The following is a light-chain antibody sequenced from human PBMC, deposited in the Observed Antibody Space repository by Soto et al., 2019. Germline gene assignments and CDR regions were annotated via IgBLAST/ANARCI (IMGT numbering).Light chain of an antibody. Sequence: QSVLTQPASVSGSPEQSITISCTGTSSDVGAYNFVSWYQQQSGKAPKLIIHEVSNRPSGVSNRFSGSKSGNTASLTISGLQAEDEADYYCSSYTRSRAYVFGIGTKLTVL. V-gene: IGLV2-14*01. CDR1: SSDVGAYNF. CDR2: EVS. CDR3: SSYTRSRAYV. J-gene: IGLJ1*01.